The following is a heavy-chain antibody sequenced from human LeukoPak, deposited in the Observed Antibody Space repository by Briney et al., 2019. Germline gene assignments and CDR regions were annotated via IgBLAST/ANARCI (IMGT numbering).Heavy chain of an antibody. CDR2: LSKSGNT. CDR3: ARACSSTSCNVFGGAQDI. CDR1: GGSISSYY. D-gene: IGHD2-2*01. Sequence: SETLSLTCTVSGGSISSYYWSWIRLPPGQGLEWIGYLSKSGNTNYSPSLKSRVTIFGDTPKNQFFLKLSSVTAADTAVYYCARACSSTSCNVFGGAQDIWGQGKMVTVSS. V-gene: IGHV4-59*01. J-gene: IGHJ3*02.